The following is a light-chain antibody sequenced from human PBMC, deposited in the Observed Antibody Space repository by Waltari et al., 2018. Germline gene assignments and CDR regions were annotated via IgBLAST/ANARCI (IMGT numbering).Light chain of an antibody. J-gene: IGLJ3*02. V-gene: IGLV4-69*01. Sequence: QLVVTQSPSASASLGASVKLTCTLSSGHSSNIIAWLPQQPEKGPRYLMKVNSDGSHSRGDGIPGCFSGSSSGAERHLTISSRQAEDEADYYCQTGGHGTWVFGGGTKLTVL. CDR1: SGHSSNI. CDR2: VNSDGSH. CDR3: QTGGHGTWV.